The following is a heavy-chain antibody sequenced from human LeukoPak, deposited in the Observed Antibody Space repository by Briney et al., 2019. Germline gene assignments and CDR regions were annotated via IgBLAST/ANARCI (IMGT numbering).Heavy chain of an antibody. J-gene: IGHJ4*02. CDR2: IYYSGST. Sequence: SETLSLTCTVSGGSISSSSYYWGWIRQPPGKGLEWIGSIYYSGSTYYNPSLKSRVTISVDTSENQFSLKLSSVTAADTAVYYCARDPAVTNYFDYWGQGTLVTVSS. V-gene: IGHV4-39*07. CDR3: ARDPAVTNYFDY. CDR1: GGSISSSSYY. D-gene: IGHD4-17*01.